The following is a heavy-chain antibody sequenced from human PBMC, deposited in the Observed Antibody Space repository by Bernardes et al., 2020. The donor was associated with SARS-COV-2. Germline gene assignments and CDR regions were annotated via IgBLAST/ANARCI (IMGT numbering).Heavy chain of an antibody. J-gene: IGHJ5*02. V-gene: IGHV5-10-1*01. CDR3: ARHYRHGNNYFDP. CDR1: GDRFTHYW. Sequence: GAYLKISCNGSGDRFTHYWITWVRPIPGKGLEWMGRIDPGDSYINYNPSLEGHILISVDKSTNTAYLQWNSLKASDTAMYYCARHYRHGNNYFDPWGQGTLVTVSS. CDR2: IDPGDSYI. D-gene: IGHD3-10*01.